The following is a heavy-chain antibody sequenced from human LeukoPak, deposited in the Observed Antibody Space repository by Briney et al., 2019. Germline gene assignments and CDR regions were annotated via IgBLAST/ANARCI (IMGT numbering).Heavy chain of an antibody. Sequence: ASVKVSCKASGYTFTSYYMHWVRQAPGQGLEWMGIINPSGGSTSYAQKFQGRVTMTRDTSTSTVYMELSSLRSEDTAVYYCATGIPSITMVRGVINADYWGQGTLVTVSS. CDR1: GYTFTSYY. J-gene: IGHJ4*02. CDR3: ATGIPSITMVRGVINADY. V-gene: IGHV1-46*01. CDR2: INPSGGST. D-gene: IGHD3-10*01.